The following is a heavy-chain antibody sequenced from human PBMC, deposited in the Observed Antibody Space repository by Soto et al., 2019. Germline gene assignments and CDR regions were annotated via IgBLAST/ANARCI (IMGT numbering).Heavy chain of an antibody. CDR1: GFTFSDHY. Sequence: EVQLVESGGGLVQPGGSLRLSCAASGFTFSDHYMDWVRQAPGKGLEWVGRTRNKANSYTTEYAASVKARFTISRDDSKNSLYLQMNSLKTDDTAVYYCVRVRGGGTYHFDYWGQGTLVTVST. D-gene: IGHD3-10*01. V-gene: IGHV3-72*01. CDR3: VRVRGGGTYHFDY. J-gene: IGHJ4*02. CDR2: TRNKANSYTT.